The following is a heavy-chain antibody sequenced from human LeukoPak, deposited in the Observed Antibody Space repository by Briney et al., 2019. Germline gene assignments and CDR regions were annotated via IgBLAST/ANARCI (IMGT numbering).Heavy chain of an antibody. CDR1: GFTFNNYD. V-gene: IGHV3-21*01. Sequence: PGGTLRLSCTASGFTFNNYDMTWVRQPPGKGLEWVSSISAPTNYTFSPDSVRRRFTISRNTVENSLHLQTNKLTGDDPGAYFSARIGLDRDAYNSFDFWGQGTLVTVSS. J-gene: IGHJ4*02. D-gene: IGHD5-24*01. CDR3: ARIGLDRDAYNSFDF. CDR2: ISAPTNYT.